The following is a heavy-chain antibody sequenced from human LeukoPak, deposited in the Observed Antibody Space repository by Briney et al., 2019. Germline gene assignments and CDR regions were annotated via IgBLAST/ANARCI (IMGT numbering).Heavy chain of an antibody. D-gene: IGHD3-3*01. CDR1: GYTFTSYD. J-gene: IGHJ6*03. Sequence: ASVKVSCKASGYTFTSYDINWVRQATGQGLEWMGWMNPHRGNTGYAQKFQGRVTMTRNTSISTAYMELSSLRSEDTAVYYCARAEFITIFGVVIINYYYYMDVWGKGTTVTVSS. CDR2: MNPHRGNT. CDR3: ARAEFITIFGVVIINYYYYMDV. V-gene: IGHV1-8*01.